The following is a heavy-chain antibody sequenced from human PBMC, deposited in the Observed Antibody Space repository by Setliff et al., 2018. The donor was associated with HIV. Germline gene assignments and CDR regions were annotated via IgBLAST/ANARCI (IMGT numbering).Heavy chain of an antibody. CDR2: IYYSGST. V-gene: IGHV4-59*01. CDR3: ARGHMLITYYYYYYMDV. CDR1: GGSISSCY. Sequence: SETLSLTCTVSGGSISSCYWSWIRQPPGKGLEWIGYIYYSGSTNYNPSLKSRVTISVDTSKNQFSLKLSSVTAADTAVYYCARGHMLITYYYYYYMDVWGKGTTVTVSS. J-gene: IGHJ6*03. D-gene: IGHD3-10*02.